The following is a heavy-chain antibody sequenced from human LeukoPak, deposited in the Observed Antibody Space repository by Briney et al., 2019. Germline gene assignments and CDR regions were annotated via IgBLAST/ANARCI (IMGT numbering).Heavy chain of an antibody. CDR3: AKDYRRYLIQLGGYYFDY. D-gene: IGHD5-18*01. J-gene: IGHJ4*02. CDR2: ISYDGSNK. V-gene: IGHV3-30-3*01. Sequence: GGSLRLPCAASGFTFSSYAMHWVRQAPGRGLEWVAVISYDGSNKYYADSVKGRFTISRDNSKNTLYLQMNSLRAEDTAVYYCAKDYRRYLIQLGGYYFDYWGQGTLVTVSS. CDR1: GFTFSSYA.